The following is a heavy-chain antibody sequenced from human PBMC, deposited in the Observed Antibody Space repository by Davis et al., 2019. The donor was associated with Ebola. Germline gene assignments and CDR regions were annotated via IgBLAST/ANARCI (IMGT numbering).Heavy chain of an antibody. Sequence: SPKISCAASGFPFSNYAMHWVRQTPDKGLEWVAVASHDGTTTYYDDSVKGRFTISRDNSKNTLYLQLNRLRSEDTAVYFCARAVTGKEDLDYWGQGTLVTVSS. CDR1: GFPFSNYA. CDR2: ASHDGTTT. V-gene: IGHV3-30*04. CDR3: ARAVTGKEDLDY. J-gene: IGHJ4*02. D-gene: IGHD6-19*01.